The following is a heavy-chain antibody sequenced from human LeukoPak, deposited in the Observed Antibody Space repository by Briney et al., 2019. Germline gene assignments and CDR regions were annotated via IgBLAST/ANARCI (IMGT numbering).Heavy chain of an antibody. J-gene: IGHJ4*02. CDR1: SDSISGYY. CDR3: ARVRRDGYNWSPTYYFDY. D-gene: IGHD5-24*01. V-gene: IGHV4-59*01. CDR2: IYYSGST. Sequence: SETLSLTCTVSSDSISGYYWSWIRQPPGKGLEWIGYIYYSGSTNYNPSLKSRVTISVDTSKNQFSLKLSSVTAADTAVYYCARVRRDGYNWSPTYYFDYWGQGTLVTVSS.